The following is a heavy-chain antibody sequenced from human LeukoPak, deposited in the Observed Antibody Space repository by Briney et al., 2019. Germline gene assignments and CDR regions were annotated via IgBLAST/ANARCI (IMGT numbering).Heavy chain of an antibody. CDR2: IYHSGST. V-gene: IGHV4-38-2*02. J-gene: IGHJ4*02. CDR3: ARRHVEYSSSSDPYYFDY. D-gene: IGHD6-6*01. CDR1: GGSISGYY. Sequence: SETLSLTCTVSGGSISGYYWGWIRQPPGKGLEWIGSIYHSGSTYYNPSLKSRVTISVDTSKNQFSLKLSSVTAADTAVFYCARRHVEYSSSSDPYYFDYWGQGTLVTVSS.